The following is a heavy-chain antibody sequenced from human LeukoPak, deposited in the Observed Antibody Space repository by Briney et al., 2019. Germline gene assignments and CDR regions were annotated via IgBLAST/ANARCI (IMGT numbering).Heavy chain of an antibody. CDR3: AREGTFGLGYYMDV. Sequence: ASVKVSCKTSGYNFIDYYVYWVRQAPGQRLEWMGWINPNGGGTNYAQKFQGRATITADKSTSTAYMELSSLRSEDTAVYYCAREGTFGLGYYMDVWGKGTTVTVSS. CDR1: GYNFIDYY. J-gene: IGHJ6*03. CDR2: INPNGGGT. V-gene: IGHV1-2*02. D-gene: IGHD3-16*01.